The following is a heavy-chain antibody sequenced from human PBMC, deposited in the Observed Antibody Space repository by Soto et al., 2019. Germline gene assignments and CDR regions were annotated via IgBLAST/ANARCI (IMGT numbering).Heavy chain of an antibody. CDR3: ARDQGYSYGESSSSDGMDV. Sequence: QVQLVQSGAEVKKPGASVKVSCKASGYTFTGYYMHWVRQAPGQGLEWMGWINPNSGGTNYAQKFQGWVTMTRDTPISTAYMELSRLRSDDTAVYYCARDQGYSYGESSSSDGMDVWGQGTTVTVSS. D-gene: IGHD5-18*01. J-gene: IGHJ6*02. CDR2: INPNSGGT. V-gene: IGHV1-2*04. CDR1: GYTFTGYY.